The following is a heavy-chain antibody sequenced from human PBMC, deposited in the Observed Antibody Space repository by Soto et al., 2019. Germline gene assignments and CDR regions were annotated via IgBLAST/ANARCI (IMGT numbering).Heavy chain of an antibody. D-gene: IGHD2-8*01. Sequence: ASVKVSCKRSAYTFTSNYIHWVRQAPGQGLEWIGIINPSGGSTSYAQNFHGRATMNRETPKTTVYRELSSMRYEDTAVYYCARVPCINGECPYYYFAYRCQRTPVTVSS. CDR3: ARVPCINGECPYYYFAY. J-gene: IGHJ4*02. CDR2: INPSGGST. V-gene: IGHV1-46*01. CDR1: AYTFTSNY.